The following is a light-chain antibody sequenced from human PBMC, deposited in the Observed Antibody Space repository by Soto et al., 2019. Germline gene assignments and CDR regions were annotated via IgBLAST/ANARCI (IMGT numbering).Light chain of an antibody. CDR2: GAS. Sequence: EIVLTQPPGTLSLSPGERVALSCRASQSVSSSYLTWYQQKPGQAPRLLIYGASSRATGIPDRFSGSGSGTDFTLTISRLEPEDFAVYYCQQYGSTPQTFGQGTKV. CDR1: QSVSSSY. V-gene: IGKV3-20*01. CDR3: QQYGSTPQT. J-gene: IGKJ1*01.